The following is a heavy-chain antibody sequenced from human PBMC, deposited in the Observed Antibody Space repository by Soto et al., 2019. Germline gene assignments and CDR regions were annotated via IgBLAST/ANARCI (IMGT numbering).Heavy chain of an antibody. V-gene: IGHV3-74*01. CDR2: ISDDGSSA. CDR1: GFTFSMYW. J-gene: IGHJ4*02. Sequence: GGSRRLSCTASGFTFSMYWMHWVRQVPGKGPEWVSRISDDGSSADYADSVKGRFTISRDNAKNTLYLEMHVLRADDTAVYYCTRGPRPSSVGTGDFWGQGTTVTVSS. CDR3: TRGPRPSSVGTGDF. D-gene: IGHD3-10*01.